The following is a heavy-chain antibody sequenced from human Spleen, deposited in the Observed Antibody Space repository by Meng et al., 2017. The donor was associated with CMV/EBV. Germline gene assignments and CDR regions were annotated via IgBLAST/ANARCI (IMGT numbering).Heavy chain of an antibody. CDR3: AKNLKYYYDSSGHDPSAW. Sequence: GGSLRLSCAASGFSFSSYGMSWVRQAPGEGLEWVSAISGSGDVTYYRDSVKGRFTISRDNSKNTLYLQMNSLRVEDTAVYYCAKNLKYYYDSSGHDPSAWWGQGTLGTVSS. J-gene: IGHJ4*02. CDR2: ISGSGDVT. V-gene: IGHV3-23*01. D-gene: IGHD3-22*01. CDR1: GFSFSSYG.